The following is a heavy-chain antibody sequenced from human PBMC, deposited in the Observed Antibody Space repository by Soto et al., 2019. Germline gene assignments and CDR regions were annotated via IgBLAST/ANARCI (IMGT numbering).Heavy chain of an antibody. Sequence: EVHLVESGGGLVQPGGSLRLSCAASGFTFSRYWMTWVRQAPGKGLEWVANIKQDGSEKYYVDSVEGRFTISRDNAKNSRYLQMNSLRAEDTAVYYWARFLGSSWYVFDYWGQGPLVTVSS. D-gene: IGHD6-13*01. CDR2: IKQDGSEK. V-gene: IGHV3-7*01. CDR1: GFTFSRYW. CDR3: ARFLGSSWYVFDY. J-gene: IGHJ4*02.